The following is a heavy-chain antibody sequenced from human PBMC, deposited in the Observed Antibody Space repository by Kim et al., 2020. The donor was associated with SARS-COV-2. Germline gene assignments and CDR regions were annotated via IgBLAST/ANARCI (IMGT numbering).Heavy chain of an antibody. D-gene: IGHD4-17*01. Sequence: STNSNPPLKSRVTMSVDTSKNHFSLNLSSMTAADTAVYYCARVATVSTLDYWGQGTLVTVSS. CDR2: ST. CDR3: ARVATVSTLDY. J-gene: IGHJ4*02. V-gene: IGHV4-61*03.